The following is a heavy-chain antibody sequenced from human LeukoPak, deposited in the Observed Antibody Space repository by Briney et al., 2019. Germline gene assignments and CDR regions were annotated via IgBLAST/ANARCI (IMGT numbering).Heavy chain of an antibody. CDR1: GFTFSSYG. V-gene: IGHV3-30*02. CDR3: ASLLKGGWFDP. CDR2: IRYDGSNK. Sequence: QPGGSLRLSCAASGFTFSSYGMYWVRQAPGKGLEWVAFIRYDGSNKYYADSVKGRFTISRDNSKNTLYLQMNSLRAEDTAVYYCASLLKGGWFDPWGQGTLVTVSS. J-gene: IGHJ5*02. D-gene: IGHD3-16*01.